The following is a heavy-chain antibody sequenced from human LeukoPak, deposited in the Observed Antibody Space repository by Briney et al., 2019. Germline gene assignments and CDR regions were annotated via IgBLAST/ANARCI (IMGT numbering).Heavy chain of an antibody. J-gene: IGHJ3*02. V-gene: IGHV4-39*01. CDR3: ARHLGGSGSHDAFDI. CDR1: GGSISNTDNNWGY. CDR2: IYYSGTT. Sequence: SETLSLTCTVSGGSISNTDNNWGYWGWIRQTPGKGLEWIATIYYSGTTYYNPSLKSRVTISVDTSKNQFSLKLSSVTAADTAVYYCARHLGGSGSHDAFDIWGQGTMVTVSS. D-gene: IGHD3-10*01.